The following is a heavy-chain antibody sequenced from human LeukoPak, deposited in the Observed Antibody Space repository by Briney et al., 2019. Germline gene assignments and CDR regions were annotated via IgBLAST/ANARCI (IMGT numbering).Heavy chain of an antibody. Sequence: GGSLRLSCAASGFTFSNAWMSWVRQAPGEGRVWLGRIKSKTDGRTTDCAAPVKGRFTISRDDSQNTLYLQMNSLKTEDTAVYYCTTVAITMVRGVIIITRSFDYWGQGTLSPSPQ. V-gene: IGHV3-15*01. CDR1: GFTFSNAW. J-gene: IGHJ4*02. CDR2: IKSKTDGRTT. D-gene: IGHD3-10*01. CDR3: TTVAITMVRGVIIITRSFDY.